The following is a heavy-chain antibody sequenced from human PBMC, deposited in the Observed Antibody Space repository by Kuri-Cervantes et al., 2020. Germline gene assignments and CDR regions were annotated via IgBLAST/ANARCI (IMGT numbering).Heavy chain of an antibody. D-gene: IGHD3-16*01. Sequence: GGSLRLSCAASGFTFSSYAMHWVRQAPGKGLEWVAVISYDGSNKYYADSVKGRFTISRDNSKNTLYLQMNSLRAEDTAVYYCARSLEVWGSYRSAFDIWGQGTMVTVSS. CDR2: ISYDGSNK. CDR1: GFTFSSYA. J-gene: IGHJ3*02. CDR3: ARSLEVWGSYRSAFDI. V-gene: IGHV3-30-3*01.